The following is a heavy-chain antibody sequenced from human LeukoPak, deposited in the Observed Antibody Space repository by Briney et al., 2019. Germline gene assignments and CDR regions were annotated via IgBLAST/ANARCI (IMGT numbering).Heavy chain of an antibody. CDR2: INSGSGSV. Sequence: ASVKVSCKASGYSHTSDWMHWVRQAPGQGLEWMGAINSGSGSVSHAQKLQGRVTKTRDTATSTVYMELSSLGSEDTAVYYCTREVVGTTIKNFDSWGQGTLVTVSP. CDR1: GYSHTSDW. J-gene: IGHJ4*02. CDR3: TREVVGTTIKNFDS. V-gene: IGHV1-46*01. D-gene: IGHD4-11*01.